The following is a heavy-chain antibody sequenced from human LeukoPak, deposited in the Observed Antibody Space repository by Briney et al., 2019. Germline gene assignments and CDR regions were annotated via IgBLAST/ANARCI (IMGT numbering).Heavy chain of an antibody. CDR1: GGSIGSGDYY. CDR2: IYDSGSA. Sequence: SETLSLTCTVSGGSIGSGDYYCSWLRQPPGKGLEWIGYIYDSGSAYYNPSLKSRVTISVDTSKNQLSLKLSSVTAADTAVYYCARGQSDAFDIWGQGTMVTVSS. V-gene: IGHV4-30-4*01. J-gene: IGHJ3*02. CDR3: ARGQSDAFDI.